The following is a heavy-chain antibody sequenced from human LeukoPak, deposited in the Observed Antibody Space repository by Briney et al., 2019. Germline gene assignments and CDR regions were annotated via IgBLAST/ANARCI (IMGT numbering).Heavy chain of an antibody. V-gene: IGHV3-7*01. CDR1: GFTFSDYW. Sequence: GGSLRLSCAASGFTFSDYWMTWVRQAPGKGLEWVANINQDGSKKYYVDSVKGRFTISRDNAKNSVYLQMNSLRVEDTAVYYCARAMDYWGQGTLVTVSS. J-gene: IGHJ4*02. CDR3: ARAMDY. CDR2: INQDGSKK.